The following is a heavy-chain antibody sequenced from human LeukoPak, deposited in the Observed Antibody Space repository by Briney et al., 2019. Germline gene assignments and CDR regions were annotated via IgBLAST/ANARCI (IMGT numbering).Heavy chain of an antibody. CDR2: INHSGST. J-gene: IGHJ4*02. Sequence: SETLSLTCTVSGGSISSSSYYWGWIRQPPGKGLEWIGEINHSGSTNYNPSLKSRVTISVDTSKNQFSLKLSSVTAADTAVYYCARSSSPNYMDYFDYWGQGTLVTVSS. CDR1: GGSISSSSYY. V-gene: IGHV4-39*07. D-gene: IGHD1-7*01. CDR3: ARSSSPNYMDYFDY.